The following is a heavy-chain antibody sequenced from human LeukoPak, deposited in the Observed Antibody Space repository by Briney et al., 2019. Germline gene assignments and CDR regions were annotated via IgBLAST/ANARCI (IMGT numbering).Heavy chain of an antibody. J-gene: IGHJ4*02. CDR1: GFTLSENN. Sequence: GMSLRLSCAASGFTLSENNVHWVRQAPGEGLEWVALISNDGNSKDYADSVKGRFTLSGDNSKTTVYLQMNSLRAEDTAVYYCARDRSGFYSIDQWGQGTLVTVSP. D-gene: IGHD5-12*01. V-gene: IGHV3-30-3*01. CDR3: ARDRSGFYSIDQ. CDR2: ISNDGNSK.